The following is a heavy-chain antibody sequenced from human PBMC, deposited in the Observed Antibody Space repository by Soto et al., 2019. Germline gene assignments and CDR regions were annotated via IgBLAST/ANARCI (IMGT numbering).Heavy chain of an antibody. Sequence: EVQLLESGGGLVQPGGSLRLSCAASGFTFNSYAMSWVRQAPGKGLEWVSAISSRGGRTHYADSVKGRFTISRDNSKHTLYLHVNRLRAEDTAVYYCAKDHGPYGDGLDYWGQGTLVTVSS. D-gene: IGHD4-17*01. CDR3: AKDHGPYGDGLDY. CDR2: ISSRGGRT. CDR1: GFTFNSYA. J-gene: IGHJ4*02. V-gene: IGHV3-23*01.